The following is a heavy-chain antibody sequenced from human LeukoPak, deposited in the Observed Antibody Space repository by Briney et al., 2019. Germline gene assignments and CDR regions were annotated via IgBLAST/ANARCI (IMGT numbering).Heavy chain of an antibody. CDR1: GYTFTGYH. Sequence: GASVQVSCKASGYTFTGYHIHWVRQAPGQGLEWVGRINPYSGDTNLAQKFQGRVTMTRDTSITTAYMDLSSITPDDTAVYFCARDQGSLTRSWYTGYWGQGTQVTVPS. D-gene: IGHD6-13*01. V-gene: IGHV1-2*06. CDR3: ARDQGSLTRSWYTGY. J-gene: IGHJ4*02. CDR2: INPYSGDT.